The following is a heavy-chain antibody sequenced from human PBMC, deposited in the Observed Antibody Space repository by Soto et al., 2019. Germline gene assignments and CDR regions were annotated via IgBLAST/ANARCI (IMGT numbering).Heavy chain of an antibody. V-gene: IGHV3-48*02. J-gene: IGHJ6*02. CDR3: ARDPGNSGYGMDV. CDR2: ITGTSNRI. Sequence: PGGSLRLSCAASGFTFSVYSMNWVRRAPGKGLEWIPHITGTSNRIFYADSVKGRFTISRDNAKNSLYLQMNSLSDEDTAVYYCARDPGNSGYGMDVWGQGTTVTVSS. D-gene: IGHD5-12*01. CDR1: GFTFSVYS.